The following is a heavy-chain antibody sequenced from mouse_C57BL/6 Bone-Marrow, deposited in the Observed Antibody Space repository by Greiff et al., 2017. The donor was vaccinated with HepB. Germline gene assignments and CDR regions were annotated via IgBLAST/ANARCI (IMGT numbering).Heavy chain of an antibody. J-gene: IGHJ2*01. D-gene: IGHD1-1*01. CDR3: ASSLYYYGSSYGY. V-gene: IGHV3-6*01. CDR2: ISYDGSN. CDR1: GYSITSGYY. Sequence: VQLKQSGPGLVKPSQSLSLTCSVTGYSITSGYYWNWIRQFPGNNLEWMGYISYDGSNNYNPSLKNRITITRDTSNNQFFLKLNSVTTEDTATYYCASSLYYYGSSYGYWGQGTTLTVSS.